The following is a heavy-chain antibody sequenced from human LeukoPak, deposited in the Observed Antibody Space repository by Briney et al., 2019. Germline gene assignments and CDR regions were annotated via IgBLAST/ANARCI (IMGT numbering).Heavy chain of an antibody. CDR1: GYTFTRYG. CDR2: ISTYNGNT. CDR3: ARVYNYYDTSGYYLGNYFDY. Sequence: ASVKVSCKASGYTFTRYGITWVRQAPGQGLEGMGWISTYNGNTNNVQKLQGRVTMTTDTSTSTAYVELRSLRSDDTAVYYCARVYNYYDTSGYYLGNYFDYWGRGTLVTVSS. D-gene: IGHD3-22*01. V-gene: IGHV1-18*01. J-gene: IGHJ4*02.